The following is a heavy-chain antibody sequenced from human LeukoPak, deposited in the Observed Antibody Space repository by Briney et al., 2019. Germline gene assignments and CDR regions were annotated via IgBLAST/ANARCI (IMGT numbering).Heavy chain of an antibody. Sequence: PGGSLRLSCSASGFTFTTYWVTWVRQAPGKGLEWLANIRQDGGATYYGGSVKGRFTISRDNAKNSVFLRMNSLRAEDTAVYYCARSGVGIAARPRWFDPWGQGTLVTVSS. CDR3: ARSGVGIAARPRWFDP. J-gene: IGHJ5*02. D-gene: IGHD6-6*01. V-gene: IGHV3-7*01. CDR1: GFTFTTYW. CDR2: IRQDGGAT.